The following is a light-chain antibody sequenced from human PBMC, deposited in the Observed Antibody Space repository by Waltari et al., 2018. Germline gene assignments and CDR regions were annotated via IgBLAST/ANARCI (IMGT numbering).Light chain of an antibody. V-gene: IGKV3-20*01. CDR3: QKYDRLPAT. Sequence: EIVLTQSPGTLSLSPGERGTLSCRASQSVSRFLAWYQQKPGQAPRPLIYGASTRATGIPYRFSGSGSGTDFSLTISRLEPEDFAVYYCQKYDRLPATFGQGTKVEIK. CDR1: QSVSRF. CDR2: GAS. J-gene: IGKJ1*01.